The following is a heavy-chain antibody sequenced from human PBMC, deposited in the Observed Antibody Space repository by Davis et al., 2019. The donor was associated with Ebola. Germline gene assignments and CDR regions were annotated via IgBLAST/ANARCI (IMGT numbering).Heavy chain of an antibody. CDR3: AKDRQWLVGYGMDV. V-gene: IGHV3-23*01. CDR2: VSDSGGTT. Sequence: ETLSLTCAVSGGSISSSNWWSWVRQPPGKGLEWVSGVSDSGGTTYYAASVKGRFTISRDNSRNTLYLQMNSLRAEDTAVYYCAKDRQWLVGYGMDVWGQGTTVTVSS. CDR1: GGSISSSN. J-gene: IGHJ6*02. D-gene: IGHD6-19*01.